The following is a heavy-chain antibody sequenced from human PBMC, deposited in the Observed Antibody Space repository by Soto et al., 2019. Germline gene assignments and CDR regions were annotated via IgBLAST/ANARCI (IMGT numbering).Heavy chain of an antibody. Sequence: SETLSLTCAASGYSISIGYYCGWLRQPPGKGLEWIGGIYHGGSTYYNPSLNSRVTLSIDMTNNHVSLILNSVTAADTAVYYCARVGPWVPYYYDSSPYTFENWFDPWGQGTLVTVS. CDR3: ARVGPWVPYYYDSSPYTFENWFDP. V-gene: IGHV4-38-2*01. CDR2: IYHGGST. CDR1: GYSISIGYY. D-gene: IGHD3-22*01. J-gene: IGHJ5*02.